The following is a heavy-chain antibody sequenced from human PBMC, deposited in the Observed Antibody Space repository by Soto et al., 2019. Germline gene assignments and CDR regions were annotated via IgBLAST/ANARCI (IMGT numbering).Heavy chain of an antibody. J-gene: IGHJ4*02. V-gene: IGHV3-48*01. CDR1: GFTFSGYS. CDR2: ISGTSSTI. CDR3: ARDRAEDY. Sequence: EVQLVESGGGLVQPGGSLRLSCAASGFTFSGYSLNWVRQAPGKGLEWLSYISGTSSTIYYADSVEGRFTISRDNAKNSLYLQMNSLRAEDTAVYHCARDRAEDYWGQGTLVTVSS.